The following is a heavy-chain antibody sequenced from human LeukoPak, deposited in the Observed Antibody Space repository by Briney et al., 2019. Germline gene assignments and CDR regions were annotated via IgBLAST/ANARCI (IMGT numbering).Heavy chain of an antibody. CDR3: ASPTVTTSYYYGMDV. J-gene: IGHJ6*04. D-gene: IGHD4-17*01. Sequence: SVKVSCKASGGTFSSYAISWVRQAPGQGLEWMGGIIPIFGIANYAQKFQGRVTITADESTSTAYMELSSLRSEDTAVYYCASPTVTTSYYYGMDVWGKGTTVTVSS. V-gene: IGHV1-69*13. CDR1: GGTFSSYA. CDR2: IIPIFGIA.